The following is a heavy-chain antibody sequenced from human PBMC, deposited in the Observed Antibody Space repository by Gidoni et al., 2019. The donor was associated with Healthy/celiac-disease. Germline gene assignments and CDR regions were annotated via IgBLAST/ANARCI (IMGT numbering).Heavy chain of an antibody. CDR3: ARTGPAIVVVPDAFDI. D-gene: IGHD3-22*01. J-gene: IGHJ3*02. Sequence: QVQLQQWGAGLLKPSETLSLTCAVYGGSFTGYYWSWIRQPPGKGLEWIGEINHSGSTNYNPSLKSRVTISVDTSKNQFSLKLSSVTAADTAVYYCARTGPAIVVVPDAFDIWGQGTMVTVSS. CDR1: GGSFTGYY. CDR2: INHSGST. V-gene: IGHV4-34*01.